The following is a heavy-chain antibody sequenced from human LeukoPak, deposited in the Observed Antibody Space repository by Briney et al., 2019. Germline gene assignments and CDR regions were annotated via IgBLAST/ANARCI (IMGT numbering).Heavy chain of an antibody. Sequence: PGGSLRLSCAASGFTFSSYSMNWVRQAPGKGLEWVSSISSSSSYIYYADSVKGRFTISRDNAKNSLYLQMNSLRAEDTAVYYCARSYMVRGWYFDLWGRGTLVTVSS. CDR1: GFTFSSYS. D-gene: IGHD3-10*01. V-gene: IGHV3-21*04. CDR3: ARSYMVRGWYFDL. J-gene: IGHJ2*01. CDR2: ISSSSSYI.